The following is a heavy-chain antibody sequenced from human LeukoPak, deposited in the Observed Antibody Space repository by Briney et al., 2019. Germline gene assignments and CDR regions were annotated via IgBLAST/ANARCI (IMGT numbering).Heavy chain of an antibody. CDR1: GFTVSSNY. Sequence: GGSLRLSCAASGFTVSSNYMSWVRQAPGKGLEWVSVIYSGGSTYYADSVKGRFTISRDNSKNTLYLQMNSLRAEDTAVYYCAKERGYYDSSGYYLFDYWGQGTLVTVSS. CDR3: AKERGYYDSSGYYLFDY. CDR2: IYSGGST. D-gene: IGHD3-22*01. J-gene: IGHJ4*02. V-gene: IGHV3-53*01.